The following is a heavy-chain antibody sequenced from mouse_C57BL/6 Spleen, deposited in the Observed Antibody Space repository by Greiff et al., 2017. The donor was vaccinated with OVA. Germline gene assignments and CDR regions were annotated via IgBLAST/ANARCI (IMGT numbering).Heavy chain of an antibody. CDR1: GFNIKDDY. J-gene: IGHJ3*01. CDR2: IDPENGDT. Sequence: EVKLQESGAELVRPGASVKLSCTASGFNIKDDYMHWVKQRPEQGLEWIGWIDPENGDTEYASKFQGKATITADTSSNTAYLQLSSLTSEDTAVYYCTTITTVVATGGPWFAYWGQGTLVTVSA. CDR3: TTITTVVATGGPWFAY. D-gene: IGHD1-1*01. V-gene: IGHV14-4*01.